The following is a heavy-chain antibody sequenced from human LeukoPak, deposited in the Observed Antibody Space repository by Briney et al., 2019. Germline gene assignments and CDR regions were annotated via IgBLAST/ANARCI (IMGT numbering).Heavy chain of an antibody. CDR2: VYSSGST. Sequence: SETLSLTCTVSGGSISSYYWSWIRQPAGEGLEWIGRVYSSGSTNYNPSLKSRVTMSVDTSKNQFSLKLSSVTAADTAVYYCARASSGTYYSLDYWGQDTLLTVSS. D-gene: IGHD3-10*01. V-gene: IGHV4-4*07. CDR1: GGSISSYY. CDR3: ARASSGTYYSLDY. J-gene: IGHJ4*02.